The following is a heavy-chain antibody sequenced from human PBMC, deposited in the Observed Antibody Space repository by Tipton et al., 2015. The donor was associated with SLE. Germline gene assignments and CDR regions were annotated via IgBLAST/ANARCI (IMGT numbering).Heavy chain of an antibody. V-gene: IGHV4-30-4*08. CDR2: IYYSGST. CDR3: ARGSNYYDSSGYYLDAFDI. CDR1: GGSISSGGYY. D-gene: IGHD3-22*01. J-gene: IGHJ3*02. Sequence: TLSLTCTVSGGSISSGGYYWSWIRQHPGKGLEWIGYIYYSGSTYYNPSLKSRVTISVDTSKNQFSLKLSSVTAADTAVYYCARGSNYYDSSGYYLDAFDIWGQGTMVTVSS.